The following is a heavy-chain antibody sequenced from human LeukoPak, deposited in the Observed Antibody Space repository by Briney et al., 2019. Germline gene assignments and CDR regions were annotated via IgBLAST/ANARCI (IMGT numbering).Heavy chain of an antibody. V-gene: IGHV3-23*01. Sequence: GGSLRLSCAASGFTFSSYAMSWVRQAPGKGLEWVSAISGSGGSTYYADSVKGRFTISRDNSKNTLYLQMNSLRAEDTAVYYCAKDLTGEYSYGFKNWFGPWGQGTLVTVSS. CDR2: ISGSGGST. J-gene: IGHJ5*02. D-gene: IGHD5-18*01. CDR1: GFTFSSYA. CDR3: AKDLTGEYSYGFKNWFGP.